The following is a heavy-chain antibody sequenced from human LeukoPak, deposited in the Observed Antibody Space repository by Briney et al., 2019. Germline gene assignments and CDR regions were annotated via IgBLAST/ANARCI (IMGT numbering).Heavy chain of an antibody. J-gene: IGHJ1*01. CDR3: ARGSDGRGYPVFQY. CDR2: ISTISTIT. Sequence: GGSLRLSCAASGFSISDYHMSWIRQAPGKRLEWISYISTISTITYNADSVKGRFTVSRDNAKNSLYLQMDSLRAEDTAVYYCARGSDGRGYPVFQYWGQGALVTVSS. V-gene: IGHV3-11*01. CDR1: GFSISDYH. D-gene: IGHD3-22*01.